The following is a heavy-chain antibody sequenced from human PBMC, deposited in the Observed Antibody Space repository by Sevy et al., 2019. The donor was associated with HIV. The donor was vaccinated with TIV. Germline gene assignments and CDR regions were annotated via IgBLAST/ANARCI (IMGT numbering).Heavy chain of an antibody. D-gene: IGHD3-10*01. J-gene: IGHJ4*02. V-gene: IGHV3-23*01. CDR1: GFTFSSYV. Sequence: GGSLRLSCAASGFTFSSYVMSWVRQAPGKGLEWVSGISGSGGSTYYADSVKGRFTISRDNSKNTLYLQMNSLRAEDTAVYYCVKGGDVGFGELSYFDYWGQGTLVTVSS. CDR2: ISGSGGST. CDR3: VKGGDVGFGELSYFDY.